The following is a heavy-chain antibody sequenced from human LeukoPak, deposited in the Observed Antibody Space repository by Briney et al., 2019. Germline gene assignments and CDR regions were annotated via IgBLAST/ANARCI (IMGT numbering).Heavy chain of an antibody. Sequence: ASVKVSCKASGGTFSSYAISWVRQAPGQGLEWMGGIIPIFGTANYAQKFQGRVTITADESTSTAYMELSSLRSEDTAAYYCARAGMATTKGSFDYWGQGTLVTVSS. D-gene: IGHD5-24*01. CDR3: ARAGMATTKGSFDY. CDR2: IIPIFGTA. V-gene: IGHV1-69*13. CDR1: GGTFSSYA. J-gene: IGHJ4*02.